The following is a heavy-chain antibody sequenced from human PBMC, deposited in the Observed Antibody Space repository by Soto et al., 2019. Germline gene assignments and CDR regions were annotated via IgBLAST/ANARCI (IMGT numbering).Heavy chain of an antibody. CDR2: ISYSGST. J-gene: IGHJ4*02. CDR3: ARGAVRWGNYFDY. Sequence: SETLSLTCTVSGGSISNYYWSWIRQPPGKGLEWLGYISYSGSTNYNPSLKSRVTISVDTSKNQFSLKLSSVTAADTAVYYCARGAVRWGNYFDYWGQGTLVTVSS. V-gene: IGHV4-59*01. CDR1: GGSISNYY. D-gene: IGHD3-16*01.